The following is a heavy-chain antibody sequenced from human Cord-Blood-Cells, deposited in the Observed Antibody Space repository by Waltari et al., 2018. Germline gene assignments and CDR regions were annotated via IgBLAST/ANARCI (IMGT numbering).Heavy chain of an antibody. CDR3: ARTGEGPFDY. D-gene: IGHD2-8*02. CDR2: IWYDGSNK. Sequence: QVQLVESGGGVVQPGRSLRLSCAASGFTFSSYGMHWVRQAPVKGLEWVAVIWYDGSNKYYADSVKGRFTISRDNSKNTLYLQMNSLRAEDTAVYYCARTGEGPFDYWGQGTLVTVSS. CDR1: GFTFSSYG. J-gene: IGHJ4*02. V-gene: IGHV3-33*01.